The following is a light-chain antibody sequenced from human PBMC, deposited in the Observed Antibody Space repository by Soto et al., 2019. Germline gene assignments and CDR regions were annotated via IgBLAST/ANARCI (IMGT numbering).Light chain of an antibody. CDR3: EQPCNWART. V-gene: IGKV3-15*01. Sequence: EIVMTHSTATLSVSPGERATLSCRASQSVSRKLAWYQQKPGQAPRLLFYGASTGATGLPARFSCSGSGTESYLIGHSLQADDCAVYYYEQPCNWARTFGQGTRLEIK. J-gene: IGKJ5*01. CDR1: QSVSRK. CDR2: GAS.